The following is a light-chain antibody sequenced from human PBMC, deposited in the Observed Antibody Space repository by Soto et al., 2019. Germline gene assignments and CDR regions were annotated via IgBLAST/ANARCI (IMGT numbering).Light chain of an antibody. V-gene: IGKV1-5*03. CDR3: QHYNSYSWA. CDR1: QTISSW. CDR2: KAS. J-gene: IGKJ1*01. Sequence: DIQMTQSPSTLSASVGDIVTITCRASQTISSWLAWYQQKPGKAPKLLIYKASTLKRGVPSRFSGSGSGTEFTLTISSLQPDDFAAYYCQHYNSYSWAFGQGTKVDIK.